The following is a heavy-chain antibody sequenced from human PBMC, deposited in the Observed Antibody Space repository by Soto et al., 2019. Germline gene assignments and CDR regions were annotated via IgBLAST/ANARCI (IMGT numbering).Heavy chain of an antibody. D-gene: IGHD2-21*02. CDR3: ARLPKGSLVTA. CDR2: ISSSSDNT. J-gene: IGHJ4*02. V-gene: IGHV3-48*02. Sequence: LVESGGGLVYPGGSLRLSCVASGFSFSYYSMNWVRQAPGKGLQWVSCISSSSDNTYYADSVKGRFTVSRDNAKNALFLQMNSLRDDDTATYYCARLPKGSLVTAWGQGTRVTVSS. CDR1: GFSFSYYS.